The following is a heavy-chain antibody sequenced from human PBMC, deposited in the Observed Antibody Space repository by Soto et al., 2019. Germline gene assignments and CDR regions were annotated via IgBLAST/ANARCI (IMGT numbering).Heavy chain of an antibody. CDR2: IYYSGST. Sequence: QVQLQESGPGLVKPSETLSLTCTVSGGSVSSGSYYWSWIRQPPGKGLEWIGYIYYSGSTNYNPSLKSRVTISVDTSKNQFSLKLSSVTAADTAVYYSARDHSTILYYYYGMDVWGQGTTVTVSS. CDR3: ARDHSTILYYYYGMDV. D-gene: IGHD1-1*01. J-gene: IGHJ6*02. CDR1: GGSVSSGSYY. V-gene: IGHV4-61*01.